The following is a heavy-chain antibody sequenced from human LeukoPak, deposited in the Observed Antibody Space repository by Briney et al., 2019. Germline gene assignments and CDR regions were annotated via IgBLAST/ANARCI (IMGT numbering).Heavy chain of an antibody. D-gene: IGHD6-19*01. CDR3: ARRDTTSGWSFDC. Sequence: SETLSLTCTVSGGSIGNHHWSWIRQPAGKGLEWIGQIHTSEGTNYNPSLKSRVTMSVDTTEDQGSLTIRSVTAADTAFYYCARRDTTSGWSFDCWGQGTLVTVSS. V-gene: IGHV4-4*07. J-gene: IGHJ4*02. CDR1: GGSIGNHH. CDR2: IHTSEGT.